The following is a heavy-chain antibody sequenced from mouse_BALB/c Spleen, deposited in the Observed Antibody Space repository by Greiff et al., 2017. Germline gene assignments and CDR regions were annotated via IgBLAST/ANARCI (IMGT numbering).Heavy chain of an antibody. CDR2: IWSGGST. J-gene: IGHJ4*01. Sequence: VQLQQSGPGLVQPSQSLSITCTVSGFSLTSYGVHWVRQSPGKGLEWLGVIWSGGSTDYNAAFISRLSISKDNSKSQVFFKMNSLQANDTAIYYCARNCYGSSFYAMDYWGQGTSVTVSS. CDR3: ARNCYGSSFYAMDY. V-gene: IGHV2-2*02. CDR1: GFSLTSYG. D-gene: IGHD1-1*01.